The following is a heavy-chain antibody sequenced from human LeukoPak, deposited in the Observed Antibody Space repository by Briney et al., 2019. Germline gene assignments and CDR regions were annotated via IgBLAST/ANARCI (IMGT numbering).Heavy chain of an antibody. Sequence: KSSGTLSLTCAVSGDSISTNHWWSWVRQPPGKGLEWIGEVYHSGSTNYNPSLKSRVTISVDTSKNQFSLKLSSVTAADTAVYYCARVGSSTNGEIDYWGQGTLVTVSS. V-gene: IGHV4-4*02. D-gene: IGHD2-2*01. CDR1: GDSISTNHW. CDR2: VYHSGST. J-gene: IGHJ4*02. CDR3: ARVGSSTNGEIDY.